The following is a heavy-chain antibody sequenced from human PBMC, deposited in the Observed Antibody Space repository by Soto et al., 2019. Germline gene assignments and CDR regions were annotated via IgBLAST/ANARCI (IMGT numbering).Heavy chain of an antibody. CDR2: IKGRPDGGSA. CDR1: GFTFSNAG. D-gene: IGHD4-17*01. V-gene: IGHV3-15*01. J-gene: IGHJ5*02. CDR3: TTDVGYGDYVVWFAP. Sequence: VGSLRLSCAASGFTFSNAGMSWVRQASGKGLEWVGGIKGRPDGGSAAYSAPVRVSFTSARDDSKHTLYLQMQRLKTEDTALYYCTTDVGYGDYVVWFAPWRQGTLVT.